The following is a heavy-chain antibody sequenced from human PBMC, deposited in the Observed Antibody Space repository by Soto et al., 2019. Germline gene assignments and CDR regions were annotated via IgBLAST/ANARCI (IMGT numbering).Heavy chain of an antibody. J-gene: IGHJ6*02. D-gene: IGHD5-18*01. CDR1: GGTFSSYA. CDR3: ARWINVDTAMAVFYYYYGMDV. CDR2: SIPIFGTA. Sequence: SVKVSCKASGGTFSSYAISWVRDAPVQGLEWVGGSIPIFGTANYAQKFQGRVTITADKSTSTAYMELSSLRSEDTAVYYCARWINVDTAMAVFYYYYGMDVWGQGTTVTVSS. V-gene: IGHV1-69*06.